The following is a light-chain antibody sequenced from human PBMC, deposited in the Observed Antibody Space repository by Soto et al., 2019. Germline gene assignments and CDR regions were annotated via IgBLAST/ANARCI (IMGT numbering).Light chain of an antibody. V-gene: IGKV1-27*01. CDR1: QGISNY. Sequence: DIQMTQSPSSLSASVGDRVTITCRASQGISNYLAWYQQKPGKVPKLLIYAASTLQSGVPSRFSGSGSGTDFTLTISSLQPEDVATSYCQKYNSAPTFGQGTKLEIK. CDR3: QKYNSAPT. CDR2: AAS. J-gene: IGKJ2*01.